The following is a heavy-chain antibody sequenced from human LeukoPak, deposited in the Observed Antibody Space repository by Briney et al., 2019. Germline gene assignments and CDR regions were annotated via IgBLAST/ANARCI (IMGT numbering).Heavy chain of an antibody. V-gene: IGHV3-48*01. CDR2: ISSSSSTI. CDR1: GFTFSGYS. D-gene: IGHD6-13*01. CDR3: AREQLGVYYYYYGMDV. Sequence: GGSLRLSCAASGFTFSGYSMNWVRQAPGKGLEWVSYISSSSSTIYYADSVKGRFTISRDNAKNSLYLQMNSLRAEDTAVYYCAREQLGVYYYYYGMDVWGQGTTVTVSS. J-gene: IGHJ6*02.